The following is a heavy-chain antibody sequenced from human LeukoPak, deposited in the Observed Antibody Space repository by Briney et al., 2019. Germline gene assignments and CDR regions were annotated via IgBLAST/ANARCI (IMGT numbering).Heavy chain of an antibody. CDR1: RYTFTGYY. CDR2: INPNSGVT. CDR3: ARGTGEGYTYGRYYFDY. J-gene: IGHJ4*02. Sequence: ASVKVSCKASRYTFTGYYMHWVRQGPGQGLEWMGWINPNSGVTDYAQNFQGRVTMTRDTSISTAYVELSRLRSDDTAVYYCARGTGEGYTYGRYYFDYWGQGTLVTVSS. D-gene: IGHD5-18*01. V-gene: IGHV1-2*02.